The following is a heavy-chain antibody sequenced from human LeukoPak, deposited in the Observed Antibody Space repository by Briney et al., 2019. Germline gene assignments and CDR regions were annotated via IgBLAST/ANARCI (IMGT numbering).Heavy chain of an antibody. D-gene: IGHD3-3*01. CDR3: AKESRITIFGVVPRSAFDI. CDR2: ISYDGSNK. V-gene: IGHV3-30*18. J-gene: IGHJ3*02. CDR1: GFTFSSYG. Sequence: GGSLRLSCAASGFTFSSYGMHWVRQAPGKGLEWVAVISYDGSNKYYADSVKGRFTISRDNSKNTLYLQMNSLRAEDTAVYYCAKESRITIFGVVPRSAFDIWGQGTMVTVSS.